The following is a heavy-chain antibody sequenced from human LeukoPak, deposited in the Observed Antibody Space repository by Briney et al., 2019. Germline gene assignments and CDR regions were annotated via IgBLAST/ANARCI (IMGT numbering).Heavy chain of an antibody. Sequence: PGGSLRLSCAASGFTFSSYAMSWVRQAPGKGLEWVSGISWNSGSIGYADSVKGRFTISRDNAKNSLYLQMNSLRAEDTALYYCAKDKLSSGSYWFDYWGQGTLVTVSS. CDR2: ISWNSGSI. CDR1: GFTFSSYA. CDR3: AKDKLSSGSYWFDY. V-gene: IGHV3-9*01. D-gene: IGHD1-26*01. J-gene: IGHJ4*02.